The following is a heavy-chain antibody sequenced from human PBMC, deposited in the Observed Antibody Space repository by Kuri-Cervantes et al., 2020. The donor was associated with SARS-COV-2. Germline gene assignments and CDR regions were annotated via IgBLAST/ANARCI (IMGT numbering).Heavy chain of an antibody. CDR3: AREDVLLQDAFDI. CDR2: ISYDGSNK. CDR1: GFTFSSYA. D-gene: IGHD3-10*01. Sequence: GESLKISCAASGFTFSSYAMHWVRQAPGKGLEWVAVISYDGSNKYYADSVKGRFTISRDNSKNTLYLQMNCLRAEDTAVYYCAREDVLLQDAFDIWGQGTMVTVSS. J-gene: IGHJ3*02. V-gene: IGHV3-30-3*01.